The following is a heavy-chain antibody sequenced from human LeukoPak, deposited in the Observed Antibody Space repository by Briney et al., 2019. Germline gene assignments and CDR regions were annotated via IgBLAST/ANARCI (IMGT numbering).Heavy chain of an antibody. J-gene: IGHJ4*02. V-gene: IGHV3-48*04. CDR2: ISSSGSTI. Sequence: GGSLRLSCAASGFTFSSYSMNWVRQAPGKGLEWVSYISSSGSTIYYADSVKGRFIISRDNAKNSLFLQMSSLRAEDTAVYYCARDHQQLVNSGYFDYWGQGTLVTVSS. D-gene: IGHD6-13*01. CDR3: ARDHQQLVNSGYFDY. CDR1: GFTFSSYS.